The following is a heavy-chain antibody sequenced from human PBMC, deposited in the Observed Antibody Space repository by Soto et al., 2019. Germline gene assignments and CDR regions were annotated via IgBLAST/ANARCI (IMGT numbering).Heavy chain of an antibody. CDR3: ARKSITIFGVVHGMDV. CDR2: ISSSSSYI. J-gene: IGHJ6*02. Sequence: GGSLRLSCAASGFTFSSYSMNWVRQAPGKGLEWVSSISSSSSYIYYADSVKGRFTISRDNAKNSLYLQMNSLRAEDTAVYYCARKSITIFGVVHGMDVWGQGTTVTVSS. D-gene: IGHD3-3*01. V-gene: IGHV3-21*01. CDR1: GFTFSSYS.